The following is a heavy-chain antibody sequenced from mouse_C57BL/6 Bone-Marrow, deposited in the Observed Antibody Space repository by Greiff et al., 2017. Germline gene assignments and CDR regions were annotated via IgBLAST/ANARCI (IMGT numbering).Heavy chain of an antibody. Sequence: VQLQQSGAELVRPGASVKLSCTASGFNIKDDYMHWVKQMPEQGLEWIGWIDPENGDTEYASKFQGKATITADTSSNTAYLQLSSLTSEDTAVYYCTTLYYYGSSSYYFDYWGQGTTLTVSS. D-gene: IGHD1-1*01. CDR3: TTLYYYGSSSYYFDY. CDR1: GFNIKDDY. V-gene: IGHV14-4*01. CDR2: IDPENGDT. J-gene: IGHJ2*01.